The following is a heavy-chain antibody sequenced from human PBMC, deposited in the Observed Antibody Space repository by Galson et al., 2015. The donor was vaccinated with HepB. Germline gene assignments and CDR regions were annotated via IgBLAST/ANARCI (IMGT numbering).Heavy chain of an antibody. V-gene: IGHV3-33*01. CDR1: GFTFSSYG. CDR3: ARDYNRDFWSGYPYHYYYYGMDV. J-gene: IGHJ6*02. D-gene: IGHD3-3*01. Sequence: SLRLSCAASGFTFSSYGMHWVRQAPGKGLEWVAVIWYDESNKYYADSVKGRFTISRDNSKNTLYLQMNSLRAEDTAVYYCARDYNRDFWSGYPYHYYYYGMDVWGQGTTVTVSS. CDR2: IWYDESNK.